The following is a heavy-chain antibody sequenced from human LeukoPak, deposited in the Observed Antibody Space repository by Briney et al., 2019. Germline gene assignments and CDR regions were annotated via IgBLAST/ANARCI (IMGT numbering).Heavy chain of an antibody. CDR3: ALNPGGGITFYSETSAYLEF. D-gene: IGHD3-22*01. CDR2: ISGDGGST. V-gene: IGHV3-23*01. Sequence: PGGSLRLSCAASGFTFNNHAMSWVRQAPGKGLEWVSVISGDGGSTYSADSVKGRFIISRDNSKNTLYLQMNSLRAEDAAIYYCALNPGGGITFYSETSAYLEFWGQGTLVAVSS. CDR1: GFTFNNHA. J-gene: IGHJ4*02.